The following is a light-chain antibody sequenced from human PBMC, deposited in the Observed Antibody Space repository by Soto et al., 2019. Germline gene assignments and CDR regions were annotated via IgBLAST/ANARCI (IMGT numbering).Light chain of an antibody. CDR1: SSDVGSYNY. CDR3: SSYTTSSTYV. V-gene: IGLV2-14*01. CDR2: EVS. J-gene: IGLJ1*01. Sequence: QSALTQPASVSGSPGQSTTISCTGTSSDVGSYNYVSWYQQHPGRAPRLMIYEVSNRPSGVSNRFSGSKSGNTASLTISGLPAEDEADYYCSSYTTSSTYVFGPGTKLTVL.